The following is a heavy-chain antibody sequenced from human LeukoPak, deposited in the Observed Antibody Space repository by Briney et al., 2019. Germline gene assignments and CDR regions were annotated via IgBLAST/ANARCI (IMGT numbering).Heavy chain of an antibody. D-gene: IGHD6-13*01. J-gene: IGHJ4*02. CDR3: ARTGYSSTWSPLNHFDY. Sequence: PSETLSLTCTVSGGPIRSYYWSWIRQPPGKGLEWIGYIYYSGSTNYNPSLKSRVTISVDTSKNQFSLKVTSVTAADTAVYYCARTGYSSTWSPLNHFDYWGQGMLVTVST. V-gene: IGHV4-59*08. CDR2: IYYSGST. CDR1: GGPIRSYY.